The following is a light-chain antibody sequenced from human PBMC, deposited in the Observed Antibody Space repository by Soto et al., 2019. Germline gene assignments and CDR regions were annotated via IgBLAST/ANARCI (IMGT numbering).Light chain of an antibody. CDR1: QSISSW. Sequence: DIPMTQSPSTLSASVGDRVTITCRASQSISSWLAWYQQNPGKAPKLLIYDASNLESGVPSRFSGSGSGTEFTLTISSLQPDDFATYYCQQYTSYSWTFGQGTKVDIK. V-gene: IGKV1-5*01. J-gene: IGKJ1*01. CDR3: QQYTSYSWT. CDR2: DAS.